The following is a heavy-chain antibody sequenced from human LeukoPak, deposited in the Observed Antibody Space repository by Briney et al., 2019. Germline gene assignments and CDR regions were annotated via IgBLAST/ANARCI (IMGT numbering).Heavy chain of an antibody. Sequence: PGGSLRLSCAASGFTFSSYWMHWVRQAPGKGLVWVSRINTDGSSTSYADSVKGRFTISRDNAKNTLYLQMNSLRAEDTAVYYCARPFPSSAFDIWGQGTMVTVSS. V-gene: IGHV3-74*01. D-gene: IGHD7-27*01. CDR3: ARPFPSSAFDI. CDR2: INTDGSST. CDR1: GFTFSSYW. J-gene: IGHJ3*02.